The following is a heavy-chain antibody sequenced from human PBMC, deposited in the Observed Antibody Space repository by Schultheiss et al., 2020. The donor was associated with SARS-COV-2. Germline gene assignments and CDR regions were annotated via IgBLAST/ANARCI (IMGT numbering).Heavy chain of an antibody. D-gene: IGHD1-14*01. CDR3: AKGNPTRDYFDY. V-gene: IGHV3-30*02. J-gene: IGHJ4*02. CDR2: IWYDGTKK. CDR1: GFTFTTYG. Sequence: GGSLRLSCAASGFTFTTYGMHWVRQAPGKGLEWVAVIWYDGTKKYYGDSVKGRFTISRDNSNNTLYLQMNSLRADDTAVYYCAKGNPTRDYFDYWGQGTLVTVSS.